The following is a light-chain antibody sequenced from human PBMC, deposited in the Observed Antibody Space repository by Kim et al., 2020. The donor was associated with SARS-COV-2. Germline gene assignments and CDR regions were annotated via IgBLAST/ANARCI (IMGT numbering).Light chain of an antibody. CDR1: SSDVGGYNY. CDR2: DVS. J-gene: IGLJ2*01. V-gene: IGLV2-14*04. Sequence: QSITISCTGTSSDVGGYNYVSWYQQHPGKAPKLMIYDVSKRPSGVSNRFSGSKSGNTASLTISGLRAEDEADYYCSSYTSSSTPVVFGGGTQLTVL. CDR3: SSYTSSSTPVV.